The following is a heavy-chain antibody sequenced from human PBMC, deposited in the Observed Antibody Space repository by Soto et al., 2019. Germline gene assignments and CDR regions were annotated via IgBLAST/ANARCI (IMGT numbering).Heavy chain of an antibody. CDR1: GFTFSSYA. D-gene: IGHD2-2*01. J-gene: IGHJ4*02. CDR2: ISGSGGST. V-gene: IGHV3-23*01. Sequence: GSLRLSCAASGFTFSSYAMSWVRQAPGKGLEWVSAISGSGGSTYYADSVKGRFTISRDNSKNTLYLQMNSLRAEDTAVYYCAKSHAKTLFCSSTSCYFDYWGQGTLVTVSS. CDR3: AKSHAKTLFCSSTSCYFDY.